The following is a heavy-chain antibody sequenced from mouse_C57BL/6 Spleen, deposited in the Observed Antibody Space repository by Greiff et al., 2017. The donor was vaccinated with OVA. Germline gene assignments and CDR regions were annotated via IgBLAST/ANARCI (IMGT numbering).Heavy chain of an antibody. V-gene: IGHV1-15*01. J-gene: IGHJ3*01. Sequence: QVQLQQSGAELVRPGASVTLSCKASGYTFTDYEMHWVKQTPVHGLEWIGAIDPETGGTAYNQKFKGKAILTADKSSSTAYMELRSLTSEDSAVYYCTRNYGSSYLFAYWGQGTLVTVSA. CDR1: GYTFTDYE. CDR3: TRNYGSSYLFAY. CDR2: IDPETGGT. D-gene: IGHD1-1*01.